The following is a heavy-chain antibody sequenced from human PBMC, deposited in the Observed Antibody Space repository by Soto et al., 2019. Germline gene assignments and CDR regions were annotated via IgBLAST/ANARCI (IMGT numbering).Heavy chain of an antibody. Sequence: PGGSLSLSCAASGFTFSSYAMSWVRQAPGKGLEWVSAISGSGGSTYYADSVKGRFTISRDNSKNTLYLQMNSLRAEDTAVYTCAKAARQWPGPYYFDYWGQGTLVTVSS. CDR2: ISGSGGST. D-gene: IGHD6-19*01. J-gene: IGHJ4*02. CDR1: GFTFSSYA. CDR3: AKAARQWPGPYYFDY. V-gene: IGHV3-23*01.